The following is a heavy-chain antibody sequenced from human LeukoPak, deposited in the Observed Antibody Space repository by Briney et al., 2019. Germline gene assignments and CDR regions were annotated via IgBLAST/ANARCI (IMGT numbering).Heavy chain of an antibody. V-gene: IGHV4-4*07. D-gene: IGHD3-22*01. CDR3: ARDLYYYDSSGLSRFDY. Sequence: SETLSLTCTVSGGSISSYYLSWIRQPAGKGLEWIGRIYSRGTTYNPSLKSRVTMSADTSRNHVSLTLNSVTAADTAVYYCARDLYYYDSSGLSRFDYWGQGTLVTVSS. J-gene: IGHJ4*02. CDR2: IYSRGT. CDR1: GGSISSYY.